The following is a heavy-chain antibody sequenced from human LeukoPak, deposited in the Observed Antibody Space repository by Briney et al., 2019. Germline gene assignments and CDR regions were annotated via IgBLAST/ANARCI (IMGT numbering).Heavy chain of an antibody. Sequence: GGSLRLSCAASGFTVSSNYMSWVRQAPGKGLEWVSIVYGADSTYYADSVKGRFTISRDNSKNTLYLQMNSLRAEDTAVYYCARSGFGVLYYYGMDVWGQGTTVTVSS. CDR2: VYGADST. V-gene: IGHV3-66*01. D-gene: IGHD3-10*01. CDR3: ARSGFGVLYYYGMDV. CDR1: GFTVSSNY. J-gene: IGHJ6*02.